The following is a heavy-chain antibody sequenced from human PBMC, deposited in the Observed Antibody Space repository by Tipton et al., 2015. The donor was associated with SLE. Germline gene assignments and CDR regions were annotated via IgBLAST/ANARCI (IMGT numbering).Heavy chain of an antibody. CDR1: GGSTTTSRNY. J-gene: IGHJ4*02. D-gene: IGHD4-17*01. V-gene: IGHV4-39*07. Sequence: TLSLTCIVSGGSTTTSRNYWGWIRQPPGKGLEWIASIHYTGSTYYNPSLKSRVIISVDTSKNQFSLKLSSMTAADTAVYYCARGDYGTKPGFDYWGQGTLVTVS. CDR3: ARGDYGTKPGFDY. CDR2: IHYTGST.